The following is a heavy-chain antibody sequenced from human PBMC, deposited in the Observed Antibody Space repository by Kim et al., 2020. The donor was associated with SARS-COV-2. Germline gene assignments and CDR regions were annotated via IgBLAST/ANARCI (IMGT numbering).Heavy chain of an antibody. Sequence: STIYYADSVKGRFTISRDNAKNSLDLQMNSLRDEGTAVYYCARERSYFDYWGQGTLVTVSS. CDR2: STI. J-gene: IGHJ4*02. CDR3: ARERSYFDY. V-gene: IGHV3-48*02.